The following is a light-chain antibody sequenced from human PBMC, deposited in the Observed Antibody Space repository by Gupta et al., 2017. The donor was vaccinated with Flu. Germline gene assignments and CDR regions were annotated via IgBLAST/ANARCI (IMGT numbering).Light chain of an antibody. CDR1: QSVSSN. Sequence: ERVMTQSPATLSVFPGERATLSCRASQSVSSNLAWYQQKPGQAPRLLIYGASTRATGITARFSGSGSGTEFTLTISSLQSEDFAVYYCQQYNNWPFTFGPGTKVDIK. CDR2: GAS. V-gene: IGKV3-15*01. CDR3: QQYNNWPFT. J-gene: IGKJ3*01.